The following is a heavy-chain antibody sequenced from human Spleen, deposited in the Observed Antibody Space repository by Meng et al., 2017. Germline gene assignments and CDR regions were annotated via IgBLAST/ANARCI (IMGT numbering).Heavy chain of an antibody. CDR2: ISSSGSTI. J-gene: IGHJ4*02. CDR3: ARGVVTDY. V-gene: IGHV3-48*03. D-gene: IGHD3-3*01. Sequence: GESLKISCAASGFTFSNYEMNWVRQAPGKGLEWVSYISSSGSTIYYADSVKGRFTISRDNAKNSLYLQMNSLRVEDTAVYYCARGVVTDYWGQGTLVTVSS. CDR1: GFTFSNYE.